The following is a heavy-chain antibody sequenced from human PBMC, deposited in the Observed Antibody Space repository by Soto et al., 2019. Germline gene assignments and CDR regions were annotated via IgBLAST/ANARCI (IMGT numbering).Heavy chain of an antibody. CDR3: VRGQWLPRGEY. Sequence: QVQLQQWGAGLLKPSETLSLTCTVYGGSFSGFFWTWIRQPPGKGLEWLGEINHRGSTNYNPSLKGRVTISVDTSESHFSLTLTSVTAADTAVYYCVRGQWLPRGEYWGQGTLVIVAS. CDR2: INHRGST. CDR1: GGSFSGFF. D-gene: IGHD6-19*01. J-gene: IGHJ4*02. V-gene: IGHV4-34*02.